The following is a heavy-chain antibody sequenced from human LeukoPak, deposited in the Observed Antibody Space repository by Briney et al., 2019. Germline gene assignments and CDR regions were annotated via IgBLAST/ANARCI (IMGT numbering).Heavy chain of an antibody. J-gene: IGHJ3*02. V-gene: IGHV3-11*04. CDR3: ARGERDRWLQFSGGAFDI. Sequence: PGGSLRLSCAASGFTFSDYYMSWIRQAPGKGLEWVSYISSSGSTIYYADSVKGRFTISRDNAKNSLYLQMNSLRAEDTAVYYCARGERDRWLQFSGGAFDIWGQGTMVTVSS. D-gene: IGHD5-24*01. CDR1: GFTFSDYY. CDR2: ISSSGSTI.